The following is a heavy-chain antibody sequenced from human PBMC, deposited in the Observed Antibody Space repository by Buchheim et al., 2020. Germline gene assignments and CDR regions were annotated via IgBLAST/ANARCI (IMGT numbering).Heavy chain of an antibody. CDR1: GGSFSGYY. CDR3: ARVVLGSYYLDY. D-gene: IGHD1-26*01. V-gene: IGHV4-34*01. Sequence: QVQLQQWGAGLLKPSETLSLTCAVYGGSFSGYYWSWIRQPPGKGLEWIGEINHSGSTNYNPSLKSRVTISVDTSKNQLPLKLSSVTAADTAVYYCARVVLGSYYLDYWGQGTL. J-gene: IGHJ4*02. CDR2: INHSGST.